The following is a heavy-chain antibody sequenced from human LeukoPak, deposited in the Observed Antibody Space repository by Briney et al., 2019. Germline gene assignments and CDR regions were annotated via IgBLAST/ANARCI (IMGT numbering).Heavy chain of an antibody. J-gene: IGHJ3*02. D-gene: IGHD6-19*01. V-gene: IGHV1-2*02. CDR1: GYTFTGYY. CDR3: ARDRVSSAWSAPYEAFDI. CDR2: INPNSGGT. Sequence: ASVKVSCKASGYTFTGYYMHWVRQAPGQGLEWMGWINPNSGGTNSAQKFQGRVTMTRDTSISTAYMELSRLRSDDTAVYYCARDRVSSAWSAPYEAFDIWGQGTMVTVSS.